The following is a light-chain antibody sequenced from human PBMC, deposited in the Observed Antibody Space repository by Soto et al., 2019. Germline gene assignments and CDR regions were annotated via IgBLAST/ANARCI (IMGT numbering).Light chain of an antibody. V-gene: IGKV3-15*01. Sequence: EIVMTQSPATLSVSPGERATLSCRASQSVSSNLAWYQQKPGQAPRLLIYGASTRATGIPARFSGSGSGTEFTLTISSLQSEDFAVYYCQQYNSGRTFAQGTKVDIK. J-gene: IGKJ1*01. CDR2: GAS. CDR3: QQYNSGRT. CDR1: QSVSSN.